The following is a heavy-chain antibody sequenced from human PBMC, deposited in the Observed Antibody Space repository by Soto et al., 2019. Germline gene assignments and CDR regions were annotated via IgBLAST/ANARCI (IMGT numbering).Heavy chain of an antibody. D-gene: IGHD4-4*01. CDR2: MNPNSGNT. Sequence: ASVKVFCKASGYTFTSYDINWVRQATGQGLEWMGWMNPNSGNTGYAQKFQGRVTMTRNTSISTAYMELSSLRSEDTAVYYCARGRSRDYSNYYYYGMDVWGQGTTVTVSS. CDR3: ARGRSRDYSNYYYYGMDV. V-gene: IGHV1-8*01. J-gene: IGHJ6*02. CDR1: GYTFTSYD.